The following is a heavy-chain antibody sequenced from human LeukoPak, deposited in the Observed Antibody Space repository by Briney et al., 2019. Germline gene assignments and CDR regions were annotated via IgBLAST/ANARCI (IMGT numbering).Heavy chain of an antibody. D-gene: IGHD6-6*01. CDR2: IWPDDSDT. CDR1: GYNLTNHW. Sequence: GESLKISCKAPGYNLTNHWVAWVRQRPGEGLEWMGIIWPDDSDTRYSPSFQGLVTISVDKSIGTAHLQWRSLKASDTALYFCARHSDVPLDLWGQGTLVIVSS. J-gene: IGHJ5*02. CDR3: ARHSDVPLDL. V-gene: IGHV5-51*01.